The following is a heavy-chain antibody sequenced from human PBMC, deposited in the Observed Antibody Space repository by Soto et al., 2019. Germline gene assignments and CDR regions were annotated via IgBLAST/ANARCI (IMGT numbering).Heavy chain of an antibody. CDR2: VSKSDYT. CDR1: GFTFTNYG. D-gene: IGHD6-19*01. V-gene: IGHV3-21*01. J-gene: IGHJ4*02. CDR3: TREDSIIIPAVADF. Sequence: PGGSLRLSCAVSGFTFTNYGFNWVRQAPGKGLEWVSSVSKSDYTYYSDSVKGRFTISRDNVKNSVSLQMNNLRAEDTAVYYCTREDSIIIPAVADFWGQGTLVTVSS.